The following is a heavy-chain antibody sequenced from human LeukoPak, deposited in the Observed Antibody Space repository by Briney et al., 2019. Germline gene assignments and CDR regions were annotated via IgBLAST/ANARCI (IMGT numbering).Heavy chain of an antibody. D-gene: IGHD1-14*01. CDR2: ICYSGST. CDR1: GGSISSSSYY. CDR3: GRDPERAFDI. V-gene: IGHV4-39*07. Sequence: SETLSLTCTVSGGSISSSSYYWGWIRQPPGKGLGWIGSICYSGSTYYNPSRKSRVTISVYPSKNPFSLKLSSVTAADTAVYYCGRDPERAFDIWGQGTMVTVSS. J-gene: IGHJ3*02.